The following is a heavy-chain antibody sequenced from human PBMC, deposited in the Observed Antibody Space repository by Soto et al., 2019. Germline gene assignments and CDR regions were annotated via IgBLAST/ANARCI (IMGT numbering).Heavy chain of an antibody. V-gene: IGHV2-5*01. CDR1: GFSLSTSGVG. CDR3: AHTRFTIVGVVIIGRGAFDI. D-gene: IGHD3-3*01. J-gene: IGHJ3*02. CDR2: LYWNDDK. Sequence: SGPTLVKPTQTLTLTCTFSGFSLSTSGVGVGWIRQPPGKALEWLALLYWNDDKRYSPSLKSRLTITKDTSKNQVVLTMTNMDPVDTATYYCAHTRFTIVGVVIIGRGAFDIWGQGTMVTVSS.